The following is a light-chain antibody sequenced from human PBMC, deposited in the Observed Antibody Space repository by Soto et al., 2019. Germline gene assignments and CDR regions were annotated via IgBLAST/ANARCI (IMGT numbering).Light chain of an antibody. J-gene: IGKJ1*01. CDR1: QSISSW. CDR2: KSS. V-gene: IGKV1-5*03. Sequence: DIQMNQSPSTLSASVGDRVTITCRASQSISSWLAWYQQKPGKVPKLLIYKSSSLESGVTSRFSGRGSGTELTLSISSLQPDEYATYHCQQDNSYSRTSGQGTKAEIK. CDR3: QQDNSYSRT.